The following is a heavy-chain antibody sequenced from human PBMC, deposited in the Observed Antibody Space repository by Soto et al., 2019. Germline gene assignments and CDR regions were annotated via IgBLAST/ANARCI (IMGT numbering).Heavy chain of an antibody. CDR3: ATGWAYYDFWSGYPNSHYGMDV. J-gene: IGHJ6*02. CDR1: GFTFSSYS. CDR2: ISSSSSYI. V-gene: IGHV3-21*01. D-gene: IGHD3-3*01. Sequence: GGSLRLSCAASGFTFSSYSMNWVRQAPGKGLEWVSSISSSSSYIYYADSVKGRFTISRDNAKNSLYLQMNSLRAEYTAVYYCATGWAYYDFWSGYPNSHYGMDVWGQGTTVTVSS.